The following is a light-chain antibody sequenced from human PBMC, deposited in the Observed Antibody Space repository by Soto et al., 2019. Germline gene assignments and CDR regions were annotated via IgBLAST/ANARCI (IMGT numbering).Light chain of an antibody. CDR2: DAS. V-gene: IGKV3-11*01. Sequence: EVVMTQSPATLSVSPGERATLSCRASQSVTSNYLAWYQQKPGQAPRLLIYDASNRATGIPARFSGSGSGTDFTLTISSLEPEDFAVYYCQQRSNWPRTFGQGTKVDIK. CDR3: QQRSNWPRT. J-gene: IGKJ1*01. CDR1: QSVTSNY.